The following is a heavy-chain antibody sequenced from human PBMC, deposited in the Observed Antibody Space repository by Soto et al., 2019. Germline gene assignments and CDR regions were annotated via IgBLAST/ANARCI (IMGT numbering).Heavy chain of an antibody. Sequence: QVQLQESGPGLVKPSQTLSLTCTVSGGSISSGGYYWSWIRQHPGKGLAWIGYIYYSGSTYYNPSLQSRVTISVDTFKNHVSLNLCAVTAADTAVYYGARDLSGSYYEAVYGMDVWCQGTTVTVSS. J-gene: IGHJ6*02. CDR2: IYYSGST. V-gene: IGHV4-31*03. CDR3: ARDLSGSYYEAVYGMDV. D-gene: IGHD3-10*01. CDR1: GGSISSGGYY.